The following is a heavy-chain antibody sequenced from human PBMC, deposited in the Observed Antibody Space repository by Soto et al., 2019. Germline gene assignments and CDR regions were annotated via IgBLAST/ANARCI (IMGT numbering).Heavy chain of an antibody. Sequence: ASVKVSCKVSGYTLTELSMHWVRQAPGKGLEWMGGFDPEDGETIYAQKFQGRVTMTEDTSTDTAYMELTSLRSEETAVYYCATGSRDSSGYYYATAPLDYWGQGTLVTVSS. D-gene: IGHD3-22*01. CDR1: GYTLTELS. CDR3: ATGSRDSSGYYYATAPLDY. J-gene: IGHJ4*02. V-gene: IGHV1-24*01. CDR2: FDPEDGET.